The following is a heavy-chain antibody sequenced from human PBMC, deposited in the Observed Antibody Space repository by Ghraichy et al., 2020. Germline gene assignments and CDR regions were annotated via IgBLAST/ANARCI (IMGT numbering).Heavy chain of an antibody. D-gene: IGHD5-24*01. J-gene: IGHJ4*02. CDR1: GFTITSYA. Sequence: GGSLRLSCAASGFTITSYAMNWVRQAPGKGLEWVSGISGSGDETYYADSVKGRFTISRDNSKNTVYLQMNSLRAEDTAVYYCAKRSRDGYSSPIDYWGQGTLVTVSS. CDR3: AKRSRDGYSSPIDY. V-gene: IGHV3-23*01. CDR2: ISGSGDET.